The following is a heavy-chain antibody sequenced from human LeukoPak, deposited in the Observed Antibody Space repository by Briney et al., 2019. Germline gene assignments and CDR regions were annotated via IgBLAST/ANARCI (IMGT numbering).Heavy chain of an antibody. CDR3: ARRVGAAGTEVDY. J-gene: IGHJ4*02. Sequence: PSETLSLTCTVSGGSISSSSYYWGWIRQPPGKGLEWIGSIYYSGSTYYNPSLKSRVTISVDTSKNQFSLKLSSVTAADTAVYYCARRVGAAGTEVDYWGQGTLVTVSS. CDR1: GGSISSSSYY. D-gene: IGHD6-13*01. V-gene: IGHV4-39*07. CDR2: IYYSGST.